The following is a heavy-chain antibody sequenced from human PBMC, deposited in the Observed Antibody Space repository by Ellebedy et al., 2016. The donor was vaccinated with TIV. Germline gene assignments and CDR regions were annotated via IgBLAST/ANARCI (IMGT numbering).Heavy chain of an antibody. CDR2: IIPIFGTA. J-gene: IGHJ6*02. CDR1: GGTFSSYA. D-gene: IGHD2/OR15-2a*01. V-gene: IGHV1-69*06. Sequence: ASVQVSCKASGGTFSSYAISWVRQAPGQGLEWTGGIIPIFGTANYAQKFQGRVTITADKSTSTAYMELSSLRSEDTAVYYCAREKGSMSYGNYYYGMDVWGQGTTVTVAS. CDR3: AREKGSMSYGNYYYGMDV.